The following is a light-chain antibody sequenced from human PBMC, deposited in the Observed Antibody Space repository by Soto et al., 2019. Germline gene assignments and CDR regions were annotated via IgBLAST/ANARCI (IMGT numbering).Light chain of an antibody. CDR3: SSYAGSNNFV. Sequence: QSALTQPRSVSGSPGQSVTFSCTGTSSDVGAYIYVSWYQQHPGKAPKVMIYEVSKRPSGVPDRFSGSKSGNTASLTVSGLQAEDEADYYCSSYAGSNNFVFGTGTKVTVL. V-gene: IGLV2-8*01. CDR1: SSDVGAYIY. J-gene: IGLJ1*01. CDR2: EVS.